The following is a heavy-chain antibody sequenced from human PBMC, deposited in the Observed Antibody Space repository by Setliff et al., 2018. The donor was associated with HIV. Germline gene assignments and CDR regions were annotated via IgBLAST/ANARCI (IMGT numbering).Heavy chain of an antibody. D-gene: IGHD3-22*01. CDR1: GDSFTTSSYF. Sequence: SETLSLTCSVSGDSFTTSSYFWGWVRQSPGKGLEWIGNIYYTGFTYYNPSLKSRVTISVDTSKNQFSLKLSSVTAADTAVYYCASPTYVYDSSGYYYGLPNWYFDLWGRGTLVTVSS. J-gene: IGHJ2*01. CDR3: ASPTYVYDSSGYYYGLPNWYFDL. V-gene: IGHV4-39*01. CDR2: IYYTGFT.